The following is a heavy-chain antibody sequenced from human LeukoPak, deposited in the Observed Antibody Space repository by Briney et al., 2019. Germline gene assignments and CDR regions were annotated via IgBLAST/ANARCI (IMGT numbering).Heavy chain of an antibody. CDR3: ARVHAFGVVIQYYFDY. Sequence: PSQTLSLTCTVSGGSIISGDYYCSWIRQPPGKGRGWIGYVYYSGSTYYNPSLKSRVTISVDTSKNQCSLKLSSVPAADTAVYYCARVHAFGVVIQYYFDYWGQGTLVTVS. V-gene: IGHV4-30-4*08. CDR2: VYYSGST. D-gene: IGHD3-3*01. CDR1: GGSIISGDYY. J-gene: IGHJ4*02.